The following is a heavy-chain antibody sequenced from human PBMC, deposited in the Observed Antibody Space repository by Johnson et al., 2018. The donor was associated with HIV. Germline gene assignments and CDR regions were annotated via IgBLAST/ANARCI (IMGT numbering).Heavy chain of an antibody. CDR2: ISYDGSNK. V-gene: IGHV3-30*04. CDR1: GFTFSSYA. J-gene: IGHJ3*01. D-gene: IGHD3-10*01. Sequence: QVQLVESGGGLVQPGGSLRLSCAASGFTFSSYAMHWVRQAPGKGLEWVAVISYDGSNKYYADSVKGRFTISRDNSKNTLYLQMNSLRAEDTAVYYCARDPMVRGAGGFDFWGQGTMVTVSS. CDR3: ARDPMVRGAGGFDF.